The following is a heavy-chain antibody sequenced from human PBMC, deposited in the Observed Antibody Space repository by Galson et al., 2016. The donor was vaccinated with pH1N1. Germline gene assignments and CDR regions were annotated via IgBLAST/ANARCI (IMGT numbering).Heavy chain of an antibody. CDR3: VRDHNYDDSDPSHYYYGLDV. CDR1: GFTFDAFA. J-gene: IGHJ6*02. CDR2: ITWNSHVI. V-gene: IGHV3-9*01. Sequence: SLRLSCAASGFTFDAFAMHWVRQVPGKGLEWVSVITWNSHVIDYADSVKGRFTISRDNAKNSLFLQLNSLRAGDTAVYFCVRDHNYDDSDPSHYYYGLDVWGQGTTVTVSS. D-gene: IGHD4-17*01.